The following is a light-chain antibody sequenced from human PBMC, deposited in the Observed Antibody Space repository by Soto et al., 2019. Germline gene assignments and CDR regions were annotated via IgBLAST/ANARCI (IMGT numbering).Light chain of an antibody. V-gene: IGKV4-1*01. CDR1: QSVLYSSNNKNY. CDR3: QQYYTTLT. J-gene: IGKJ3*01. Sequence: DFVMTQSPDSLAVSLGDRATINCKSSQSVLYSSNNKNYLAWYQQKPGQPPKLLISWASTRESGVPDRFSGSGSGTDFTLTINSLQAEDVAVYYCQQYYTTLTFGPGTKVEIK. CDR2: WAS.